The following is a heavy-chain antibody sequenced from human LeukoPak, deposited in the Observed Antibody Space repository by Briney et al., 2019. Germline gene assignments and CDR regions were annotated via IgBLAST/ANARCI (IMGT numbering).Heavy chain of an antibody. CDR3: ASIVGATTGRAFDI. CDR1: GYTFTSYA. Sequence: ASVKVSCRASGYTFTSYAMNWVRQAPGQGLEWMGWINTNTGNPTYAQGFTGRFVFSLDTSVSTAYLQISSLKAEDTAVYYCASIVGATTGRAFDIWGQGTMVTVSS. CDR2: INTNTGNP. J-gene: IGHJ3*02. V-gene: IGHV7-4-1*02. D-gene: IGHD1-26*01.